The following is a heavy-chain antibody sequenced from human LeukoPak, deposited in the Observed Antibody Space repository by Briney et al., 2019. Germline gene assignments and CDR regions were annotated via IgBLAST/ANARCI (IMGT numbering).Heavy chain of an antibody. CDR2: LYHPDST. Sequence: SETLSLTCAVSGHPINSAYYWVWIRQPPGKGLEWIGSLYHPDSTYYNPSLESRVTMSVDTSRNQFSLKLSFVTAADTAVYYCARRFDSYFHYYLDVWGTGTTVTVSS. J-gene: IGHJ6*03. CDR1: GHPINSAYY. D-gene: IGHD3-10*01. CDR3: ARRFDSYFHYYLDV. V-gene: IGHV4-38-2*01.